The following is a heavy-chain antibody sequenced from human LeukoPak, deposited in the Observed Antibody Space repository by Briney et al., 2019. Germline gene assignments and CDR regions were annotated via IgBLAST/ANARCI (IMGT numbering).Heavy chain of an antibody. Sequence: SETLSLTCTVSGGSISSGDYYWSWIHQPPGKGREWIGYIYYSGSTYYNPSLKSRVTISVDSSKNQFSLKLSSVTAADTAVYYCARQLRFLESSTAYDAFDIWGQGTMVTVSS. CDR1: GGSISSGDYY. J-gene: IGHJ3*02. V-gene: IGHV4-30-4*08. CDR2: IYYSGST. CDR3: ARQLRFLESSTAYDAFDI. D-gene: IGHD3-3*01.